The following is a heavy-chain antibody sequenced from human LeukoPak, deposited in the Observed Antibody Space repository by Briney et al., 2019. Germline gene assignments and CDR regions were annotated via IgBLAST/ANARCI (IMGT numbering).Heavy chain of an antibody. CDR1: GESISGSRHY. D-gene: IGHD2-15*01. J-gene: IGHJ4*02. Sequence: SETLSLTCTVSGESISGSRHYWAWIRQPPGKGLQWIASIIYSGTTYYNPSLKSRVIISVDASKNQFSLRLNSVTAADTAQYYCARILNDNAGCYLYWGQGALVTVSS. V-gene: IGHV4-39*01. CDR2: IIYSGTT. CDR3: ARILNDNAGCYLY.